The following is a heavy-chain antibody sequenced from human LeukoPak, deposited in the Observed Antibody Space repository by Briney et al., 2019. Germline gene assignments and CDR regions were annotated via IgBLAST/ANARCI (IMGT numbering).Heavy chain of an antibody. D-gene: IGHD7-27*01. Sequence: PGGSLRLSCAASGFTVNTNYISWVRQAPGMGLEWVSIIYSGGNTYYADSVKGRFTISRDNSKNTLYLQMNTLRVEDTAMYYCTRYWGSGNAIDIWGQGTMVTVSS. CDR3: TRYWGSGNAIDI. CDR1: GFTVNTNY. V-gene: IGHV3-53*01. CDR2: IYSGGNT. J-gene: IGHJ3*02.